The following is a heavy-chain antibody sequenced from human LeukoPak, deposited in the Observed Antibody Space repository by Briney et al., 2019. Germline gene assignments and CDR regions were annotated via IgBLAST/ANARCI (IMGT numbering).Heavy chain of an antibody. D-gene: IGHD4-17*01. CDR2: IKSGGGT. CDR3: ANTHDYGADNWLDP. J-gene: IGHJ5*02. V-gene: IGHV3-53*01. CDR1: TLIVISNH. Sequence: GGSLRLSCAASTLIVISNHMSWVRQAPGKGLEWVSVIKSGGGTYYADSVKGRFTISRDNSKNTVYLQMNSLRAEDTAVYYCANTHDYGADNWLDPWGQGTLVTVSS.